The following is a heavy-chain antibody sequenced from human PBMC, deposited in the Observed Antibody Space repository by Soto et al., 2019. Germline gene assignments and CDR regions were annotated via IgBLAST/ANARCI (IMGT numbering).Heavy chain of an antibody. J-gene: IGHJ4*02. CDR1: GGSLSNYY. Sequence: PLETLSLTCTVSGGSLSNYYWNWIRQSPGKGLEWIGYIYSSGSTHYNPSLQNRVTISIDTSKNQVSLKVNSVTAADTAVYYCARDHPHSYGVYYFDYWGQGTPVTVS. D-gene: IGHD5-18*01. V-gene: IGHV4-59*01. CDR2: IYSSGST. CDR3: ARDHPHSYGVYYFDY.